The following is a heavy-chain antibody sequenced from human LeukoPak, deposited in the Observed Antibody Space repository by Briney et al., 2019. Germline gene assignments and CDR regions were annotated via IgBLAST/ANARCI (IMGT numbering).Heavy chain of an antibody. D-gene: IGHD6-13*01. Sequence: SETLSLTCIVSGGSISSYYWSWIRQPPGKGLEWIGFIYYSGSTNYNPSLKSRVTISVDTSKNQFFLNLSSVTAADTAVYYCVYSSSYYGAYYFDYWGQGALVTVSS. CDR2: IYYSGST. CDR3: VYSSSYYGAYYFDY. CDR1: GGSISSYY. V-gene: IGHV4-59*01. J-gene: IGHJ4*02.